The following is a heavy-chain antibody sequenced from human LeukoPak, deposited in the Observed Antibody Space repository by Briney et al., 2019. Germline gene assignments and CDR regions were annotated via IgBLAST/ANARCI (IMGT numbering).Heavy chain of an antibody. Sequence: GGSLRLSCVASGFTSSSYIMNWVRQAPGKGLEWVASISRNSTYIHYADSVKGRFTISRDNARNSLFLQMNSLRAEDTAIYYCASDEGNYFDYWGQGTLVTVSS. J-gene: IGHJ4*02. CDR1: GFTSSSYI. CDR2: ISRNSTYI. V-gene: IGHV3-21*01. CDR3: ASDEGNYFDY.